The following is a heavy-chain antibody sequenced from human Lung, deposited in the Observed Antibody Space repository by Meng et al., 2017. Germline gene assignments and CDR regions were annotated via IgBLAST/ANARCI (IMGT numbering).Heavy chain of an antibody. V-gene: IGHV1-8*03. D-gene: IGHD2-15*01. Sequence: ASVKVSCKASGYPFTTYDINWVRQATGQGLEWMGWMNPNSGHATYAPNFQGRVTLTRDTSISTAYMELSSLRSEDTALYYCARRFCTGGSCYSAIDYWGQGTLVTVSS. J-gene: IGHJ4*02. CDR3: ARRFCTGGSCYSAIDY. CDR1: GYPFTTYD. CDR2: MNPNSGHA.